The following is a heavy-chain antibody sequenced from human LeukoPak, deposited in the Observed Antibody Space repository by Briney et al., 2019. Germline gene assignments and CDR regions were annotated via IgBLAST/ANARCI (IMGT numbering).Heavy chain of an antibody. V-gene: IGHV3-48*04. CDR2: ISSSGSTI. Sequence: GGSLRLSCTASGFTFSSYSMNWVRQAPGKGLEWVSYISSSGSTIYYADSVKGRFTISRDNAKNSLYLQMNSLRAEDTAVYYCARGLKDFDYWGQGTLVTVSS. D-gene: IGHD2-8*01. CDR1: GFTFSSYS. J-gene: IGHJ4*02. CDR3: ARGLKDFDY.